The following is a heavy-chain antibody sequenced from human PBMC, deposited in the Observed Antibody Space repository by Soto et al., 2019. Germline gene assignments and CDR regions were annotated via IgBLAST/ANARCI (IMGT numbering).Heavy chain of an antibody. V-gene: IGHV3-48*02. Sequence: PGGSLRLSCAASGFTFSSYSMNWVRQAPGKGLEWVSYISSSSSTIYYADSVKGRFTISRDNAKNSLYLQMNSLRDEDTAVYYCARDSTLSIDYGDYKGTYYYGMDVWGQGTTVTVSS. CDR1: GFTFSSYS. CDR2: ISSSSSTI. CDR3: ARDSTLSIDYGDYKGTYYYGMDV. D-gene: IGHD4-17*01. J-gene: IGHJ6*02.